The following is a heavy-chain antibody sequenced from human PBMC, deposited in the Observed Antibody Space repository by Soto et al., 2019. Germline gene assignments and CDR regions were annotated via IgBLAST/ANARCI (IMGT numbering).Heavy chain of an antibody. CDR2: ISSSSSYI. CDR3: ASPRSSSGFDP. Sequence: GGSLRLSCAASGFTFSSYSMNWVRQAPGKGLEWVSSISSSSSYIYYADSVKGRFTISRDNAKNSLYLQMNSLRAEDTAVYYCASPRSSSGFDPWGQGTMVTVYS. D-gene: IGHD6-6*01. CDR1: GFTFSSYS. J-gene: IGHJ5*02. V-gene: IGHV3-21*01.